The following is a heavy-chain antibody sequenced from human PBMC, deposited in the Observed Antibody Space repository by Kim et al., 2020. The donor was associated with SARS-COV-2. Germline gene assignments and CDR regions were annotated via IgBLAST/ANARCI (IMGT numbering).Heavy chain of an antibody. V-gene: IGHV6-1*01. D-gene: IGHD1-7*01. J-gene: IGHJ4*02. CDR2: YN. Sequence: YNEYAVYVKSRITINPDTSKNQFSLQLNSVTPEDTAVYYCARGAFRTFDYWGQGTLVTVSS. CDR3: ARGAFRTFDY.